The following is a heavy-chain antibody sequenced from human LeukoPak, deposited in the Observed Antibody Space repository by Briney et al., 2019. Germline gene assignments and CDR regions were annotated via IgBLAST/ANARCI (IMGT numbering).Heavy chain of an antibody. CDR3: ARDSSGYFSFCDY. Sequence: PGRSLRLSCAASGFTFSSYGMHWVRQAPGKGLEWVAVIWYDGSNKYYADSVKGRFTISRDNSKNTLYLQMKSLRAEDTAVYYCARDSSGYFSFCDYWGQGTLVTVSS. CDR1: GFTFSSYG. V-gene: IGHV3-33*01. D-gene: IGHD3-22*01. CDR2: IWYDGSNK. J-gene: IGHJ4*02.